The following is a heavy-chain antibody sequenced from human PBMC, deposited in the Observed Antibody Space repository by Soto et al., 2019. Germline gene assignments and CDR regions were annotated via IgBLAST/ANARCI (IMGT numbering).Heavy chain of an antibody. CDR1: GFTFSSYS. CDR3: ARDLVWWGSGSYGPDY. CDR2: ISSSSSYI. J-gene: IGHJ4*02. Sequence: GGSLRLSCAASGFTFSSYSMNWVRQAPGKGLEWVSSISSSSSYIYYADSVKGRFTISRDNAKNSLYLQMNSLRAEDTAVYYCARDLVWWGSGSYGPDYWGQGTLVTVSS. V-gene: IGHV3-21*01. D-gene: IGHD1-26*01.